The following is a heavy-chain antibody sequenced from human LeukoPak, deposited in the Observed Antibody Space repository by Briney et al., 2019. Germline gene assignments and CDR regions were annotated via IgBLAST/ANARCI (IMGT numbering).Heavy chain of an antibody. CDR3: ARVGDGSTRDY. V-gene: IGHV4-39*07. J-gene: IGHJ4*02. Sequence: PSETLSLTCTVSGGSISSSSYYWGWIRQPPGKGLEWIGSIYYSGSTYYNPSLKSRVTISVDTSKNQFSLKLSSVTATDTAVYYCARVGDGSTRDYWGQGTLVTVSS. D-gene: IGHD5-24*01. CDR2: IYYSGST. CDR1: GGSISSSSYY.